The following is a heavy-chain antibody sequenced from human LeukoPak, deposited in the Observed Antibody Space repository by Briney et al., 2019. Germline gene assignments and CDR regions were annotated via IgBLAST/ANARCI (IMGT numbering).Heavy chain of an antibody. CDR1: GFTFRSYA. Sequence: PGGSLRLSRAASGFTFRSYAMTWVRQAPGKGLEWVSAISDSGDITIYADSVKGRFSISRDNSKNTLYLQMNSLRAEDTAIYYCARAFSSGWFPGYWGQGTLVTVSS. J-gene: IGHJ4*02. CDR3: ARAFSSGWFPGY. CDR2: ISDSGDIT. D-gene: IGHD6-19*01. V-gene: IGHV3-23*01.